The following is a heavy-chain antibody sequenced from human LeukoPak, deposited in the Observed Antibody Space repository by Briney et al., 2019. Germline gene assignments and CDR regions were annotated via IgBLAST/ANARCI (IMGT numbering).Heavy chain of an antibody. CDR1: GFTFDDYA. Sequence: PGXSLRLSCAASGFTFDDYAMHWVRQAPGKGLEGVSGISWNSGSIGYADSEKGRFTISRDNAKNSLYLQMNSLRAEDTALYYCAKDSLMITFGGVIVSWGQGTLVTVSS. D-gene: IGHD3-16*02. CDR2: ISWNSGSI. V-gene: IGHV3-9*01. J-gene: IGHJ4*02. CDR3: AKDSLMITFGGVIVS.